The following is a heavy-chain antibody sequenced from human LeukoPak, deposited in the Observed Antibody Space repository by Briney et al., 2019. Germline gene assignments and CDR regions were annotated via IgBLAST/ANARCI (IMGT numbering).Heavy chain of an antibody. Sequence: GGSLRLSCAASGFTFSRHWMEWVREAPGKGLEWVARIKEDESTIYYVDSVKGRFTISRDNAKNSLYLQMNSLRAEDTAIYYCVRDGCSGWCHDSWGQGTLVTVSS. CDR2: IKEDESTI. CDR1: GFTFSRHW. CDR3: VRDGCSGWCHDS. V-gene: IGHV3-7*01. D-gene: IGHD6-19*01. J-gene: IGHJ4*02.